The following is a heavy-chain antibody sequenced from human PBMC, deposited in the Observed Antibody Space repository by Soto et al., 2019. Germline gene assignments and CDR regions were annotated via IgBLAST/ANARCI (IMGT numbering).Heavy chain of an antibody. CDR2: ISSSSSTI. V-gene: IGHV3-48*02. CDR3: ARDKARIAEYYFDY. D-gene: IGHD6-13*01. CDR1: GFTFSSYS. Sequence: EVQLVESGGGLVQPGGSLRLSCAASGFTFSSYSMNWVRQAPGKGLEWVSYISSSSSTIYYADSVKGRFTISRDNAKNSLYLQMNSLRDEDTAVYYCARDKARIAEYYFDYWGQGPLVTVSS. J-gene: IGHJ4*02.